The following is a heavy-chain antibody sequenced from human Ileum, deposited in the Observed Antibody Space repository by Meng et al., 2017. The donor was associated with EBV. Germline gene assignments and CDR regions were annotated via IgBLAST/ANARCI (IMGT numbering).Heavy chain of an antibody. J-gene: IGHJ4*02. CDR3: ARHHHSPTFDY. CDR2: VFYSGTT. D-gene: IGHD1-14*01. CDR1: GGSISSSSYY. Sequence: QLQQQEPGPAWVKASATLSLTCTVSGGSISSSSYYWAWIRQPPGEGLEWIGSVFYSGTTYYTSSLKSRVSISVDTSKNQFSLKLSSVTAADTAVYYCARHHHSPTFDYWGQGTLVTVSS. V-gene: IGHV4-39*01.